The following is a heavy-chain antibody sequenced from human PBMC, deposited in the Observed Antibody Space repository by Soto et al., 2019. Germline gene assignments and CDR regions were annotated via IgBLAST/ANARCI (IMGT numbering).Heavy chain of an antibody. D-gene: IGHD3-10*01. Sequence: GASVKVSCKASGYTCTVYYMHWVLQAPGQGLEWMGWINPNSGGTNYAQKFQGWVTMTRDTSISTAYMELSRLRSDDTAVYYCARDLVPRYYGSGSPDYWGQGTLVTVSS. CDR2: INPNSGGT. J-gene: IGHJ4*02. CDR3: ARDLVPRYYGSGSPDY. CDR1: GYTCTVYY. V-gene: IGHV1-2*04.